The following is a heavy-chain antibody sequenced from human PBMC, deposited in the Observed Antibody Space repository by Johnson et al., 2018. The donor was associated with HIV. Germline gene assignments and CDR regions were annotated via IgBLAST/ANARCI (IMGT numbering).Heavy chain of an antibody. CDR1: GFTFSSYA. CDR2: ISYDGSNK. V-gene: IGHV3-30-3*01. CDR3: AKETRDSRSAFDI. J-gene: IGHJ3*02. D-gene: IGHD4-11*01. Sequence: QVQLVESGGGLVQPGGSLTLSCAASGFTFSSYAMHWVRQAPGKGLEWVAVISYDGSNKYYADSVKGRFTISRDNSKNTLYLQMNSLRAEDTAVYYCAKETRDSRSAFDIWGQGTLVTVSS.